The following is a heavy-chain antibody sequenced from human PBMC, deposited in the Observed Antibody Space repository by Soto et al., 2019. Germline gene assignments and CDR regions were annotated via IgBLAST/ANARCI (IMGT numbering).Heavy chain of an antibody. CDR3: ARDAHVEMATYFDY. V-gene: IGHV1-69*13. Sequence: GASVKVSCKASGGTFSSYAISCVRQAPGQGLEWMGGIIPIFGTANYAQKFQGRVTITADESTSTAYMELSSLRSEDTAVYYCARDAHVEMATYFDYWGQGTLVTVSS. CDR1: GGTFSSYA. CDR2: IIPIFGTA. J-gene: IGHJ4*02. D-gene: IGHD5-12*01.